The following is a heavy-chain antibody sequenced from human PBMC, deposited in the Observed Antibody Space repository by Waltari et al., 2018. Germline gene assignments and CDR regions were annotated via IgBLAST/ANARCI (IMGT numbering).Heavy chain of an antibody. V-gene: IGHV3-53*02. CDR1: GFTVSSNY. D-gene: IGHD4-17*01. Sequence: EVQLVETGGGLIQPGGSLRLSCAASGFTVSSNYMSWVRQAPGKGLEGVSVIYSGGSTYYADSVKGRFTISRDNSKNTLYLQMNSLRAEDTAVYYCASSKDYGDYVAGLDYWGQGTLVTVSS. J-gene: IGHJ4*02. CDR3: ASSKDYGDYVAGLDY. CDR2: IYSGGST.